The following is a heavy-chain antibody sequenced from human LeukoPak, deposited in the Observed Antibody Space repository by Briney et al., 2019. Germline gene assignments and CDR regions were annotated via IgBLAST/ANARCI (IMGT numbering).Heavy chain of an antibody. CDR2: IFPIFGTA. V-gene: IGHV1-69*13. CDR1: GGTFSSYA. J-gene: IGHJ4*02. CDR3: ARTAGVAVALSLGY. D-gene: IGHD6-19*01. Sequence: SVKASCKASGGTFSSYAISWVRQAPGQGLEWMGGIFPIFGTANYAQKFQGRVTITADESTSTAYMELSSLRSEDTAVYYCARTAGVAVALSLGYWGQGTLVTVSS.